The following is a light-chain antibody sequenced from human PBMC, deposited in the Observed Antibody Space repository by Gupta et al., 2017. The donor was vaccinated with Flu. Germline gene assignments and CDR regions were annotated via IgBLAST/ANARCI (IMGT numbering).Light chain of an antibody. CDR2: EDY. J-gene: IGLJ2*01. V-gene: IGLV3-1*01. CDR1: DLGNKF. Sequence: SPGQTAIITCSGDDLGNKFVCWYQHKAGQSPVLVMYEDYKRPSGIPDRFSGSNSGNTATLTISGTQALDEADYYCQAWDSNIGLFGGGTKVTVL. CDR3: QAWDSNIGL.